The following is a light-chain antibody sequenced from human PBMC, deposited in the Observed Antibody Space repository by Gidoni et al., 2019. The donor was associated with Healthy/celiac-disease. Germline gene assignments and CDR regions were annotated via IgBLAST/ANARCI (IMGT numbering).Light chain of an antibody. Sequence: QSVLTQPPSVSGAPGQRVTISCTGSSPNIGAGYDVPWYQQLPGTAPKLLIYGNSNRPSGVPDRFSGSKSGTSASLASTGLQAEDEADYYCQSYDSSLSGYWVFGGGTKLTVL. CDR1: SPNIGAGYD. CDR2: GNS. J-gene: IGLJ3*02. V-gene: IGLV1-40*01. CDR3: QSYDSSLSGYWV.